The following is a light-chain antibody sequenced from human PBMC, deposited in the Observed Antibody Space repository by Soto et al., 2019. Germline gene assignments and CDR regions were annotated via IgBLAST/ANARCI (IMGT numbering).Light chain of an antibody. CDR1: SSDVGGYNY. V-gene: IGLV2-8*01. CDR3: SSYAGSNIVV. J-gene: IGLJ2*01. CDR2: EVS. Sequence: QSALTQPPSASGSPGQSVTISCTGTSSDVGGYNYVSWYQQHPGKAPKLMIYEVSKRPSGVPDRFSGSKSGNTASLIVSGLQAEDEADYYCSSYAGSNIVVFGGGTKLTVL.